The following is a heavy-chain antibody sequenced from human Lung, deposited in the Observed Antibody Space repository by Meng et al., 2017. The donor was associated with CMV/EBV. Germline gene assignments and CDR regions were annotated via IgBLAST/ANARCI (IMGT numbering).Heavy chain of an antibody. CDR3: ARQGRVYFDY. CDR1: GGSLRGVY. CDR2: ISQSERT. J-gene: IGHJ4*02. Sequence: LSCSVSGGSLRGVYWSWIRQPPGKGLEWIGEISQSERTNYSPSLKSQLTMSIHTSEKRFSLQLNSVTAAYTAVYYCARQGRVYFDYWGQGVVVTVSS. V-gene: IGHV4-34*10.